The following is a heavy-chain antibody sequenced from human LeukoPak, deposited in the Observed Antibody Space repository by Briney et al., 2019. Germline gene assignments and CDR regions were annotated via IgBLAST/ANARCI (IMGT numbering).Heavy chain of an antibody. CDR3: AKAYSSSSDYFDY. CDR2: VHNGGDTT. V-gene: IGHV3-23*01. CDR1: GLTVDIYS. D-gene: IGHD6-6*01. Sequence: GGSLRLSCEASGLTVDIYSMSWVRQTPGKGLEWVSVVHNGGDTTYYADSVKGRFTISRDNSKNTLYLQMNSLRAEDTAVYYCAKAYSSSSDYFDYWGQGTLVTVSS. J-gene: IGHJ4*02.